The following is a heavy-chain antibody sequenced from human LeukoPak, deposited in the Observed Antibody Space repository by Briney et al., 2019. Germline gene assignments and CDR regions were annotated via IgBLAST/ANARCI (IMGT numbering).Heavy chain of an antibody. CDR3: ARMASQGYFDY. J-gene: IGHJ4*02. CDR1: GFSLSTSGMR. CDR2: IDWDEDK. Sequence: SGPTLVNPTQTLTLTCIFSGFSLSTSGMRASWIRQPPGKALEWLARIDWDEDKFYSTSLKTRLTISKDTSKNQVVLTMTNMDPVDTATYYCARMASQGYFDYWGQGTQVTVSS. V-gene: IGHV2-70*04.